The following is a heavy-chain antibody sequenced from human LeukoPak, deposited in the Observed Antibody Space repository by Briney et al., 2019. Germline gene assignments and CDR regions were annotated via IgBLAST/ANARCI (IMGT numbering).Heavy chain of an antibody. CDR1: GYTFTSYD. V-gene: IGHV1-8*03. CDR2: MNPNSGNT. Sequence: ASVKVSCKASGYTFTSYDINWVRQATGQGLEWMGWMNPNSGNTGYAQKFQGRVTITRNTSISTAYMELSSLRSEDTAVYYCARTAAGRESSYFDYWGQGTLVTVSS. CDR3: ARTAAGRESSYFDY. D-gene: IGHD6-13*01. J-gene: IGHJ4*02.